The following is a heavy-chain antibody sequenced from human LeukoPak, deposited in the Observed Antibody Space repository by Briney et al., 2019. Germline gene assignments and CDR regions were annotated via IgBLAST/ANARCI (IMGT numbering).Heavy chain of an antibody. V-gene: IGHV1-2*02. CDR2: INPNSGGT. J-gene: IGHJ4*02. CDR3: ARSMGTVFARGNEGDDY. D-gene: IGHD4-23*01. Sequence: GASVKVSCKASGYTFTGYYMHWVRQAPGQGLEWMGWINPNSGGTNYAQKFQGRVTMTRDTSISTAYMELSRLRSDDTAVYYCARSMGTVFARGNEGDDYWGQGTLVTVSS. CDR1: GYTFTGYY.